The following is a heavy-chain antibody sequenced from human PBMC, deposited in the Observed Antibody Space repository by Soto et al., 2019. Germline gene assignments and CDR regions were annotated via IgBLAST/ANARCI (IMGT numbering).Heavy chain of an antibody. CDR2: TYYRSKWYN. Sequence: SQTLSLTYAISGESVSSNSAAWNWIRQSPSRGIEWLGRTYYRSKWYNDYAVSVKSRITINPDTSKNQFSLQLNSVTPEDTAVYYCASSGSADSSSWYSYDAFDIWGQGTMVTVSS. V-gene: IGHV6-1*01. CDR1: GESVSSNSAA. J-gene: IGHJ3*02. D-gene: IGHD6-13*01. CDR3: ASSGSADSSSWYSYDAFDI.